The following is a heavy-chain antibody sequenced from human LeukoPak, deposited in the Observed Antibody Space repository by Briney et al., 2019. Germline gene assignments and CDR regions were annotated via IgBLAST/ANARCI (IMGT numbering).Heavy chain of an antibody. CDR2: IYTSGSA. D-gene: IGHD2-21*01. Sequence: SETPSLTCTVSGGSISSYYWSWIRQPAGKGLEWIGRIYTSGSANYNPSLKSRVTMSVDTSKNQFSLKLGSVTAADTAVYYCARDSDWDWFDPWGQGTLVTVSS. CDR1: GGSISSYY. CDR3: ARDSDWDWFDP. J-gene: IGHJ5*02. V-gene: IGHV4-4*07.